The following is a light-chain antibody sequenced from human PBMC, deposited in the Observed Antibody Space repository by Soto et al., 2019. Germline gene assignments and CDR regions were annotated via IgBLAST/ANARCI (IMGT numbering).Light chain of an antibody. CDR2: AES. J-gene: IGKJ2*01. CDR1: QSISTY. Sequence: DIQMTQSPSSLSAPVGDRVTITCRASQSISTYLNWYQQKQGKAPKVQIYAESKLQSGVPSRLSGSGSGTDFSLHISSLQPEDFATYYCQQSFTTPYTFGQGTQLE. V-gene: IGKV1-39*01. CDR3: QQSFTTPYT.